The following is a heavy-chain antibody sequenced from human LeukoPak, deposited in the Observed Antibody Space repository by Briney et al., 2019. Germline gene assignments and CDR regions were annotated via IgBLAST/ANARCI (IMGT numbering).Heavy chain of an antibody. Sequence: KSSETLSLTCTVSGGSISSGDYYWSWIRQPPGKGLEWIGYIYYSGSTYYNPSLKSRVTISVDTSKSQVSLKLSSVTAADTAVYYCAREGEATGGAFDIWGQGTMVTVSS. V-gene: IGHV4-30-4*08. CDR2: IYYSGST. J-gene: IGHJ3*02. D-gene: IGHD5-12*01. CDR1: GGSISSGDYY. CDR3: AREGEATGGAFDI.